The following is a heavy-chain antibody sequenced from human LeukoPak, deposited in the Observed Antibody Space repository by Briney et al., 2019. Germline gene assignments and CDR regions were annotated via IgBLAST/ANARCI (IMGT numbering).Heavy chain of an antibody. CDR3: AKAPVTSCRGAFCYPFDS. CDR1: GFTFNNYA. J-gene: IGHJ4*02. V-gene: IGHV3-23*01. CDR2: TSSSDAGK. Sequence: GGSLRLSCAASGFTFNNYALSWVRRAPGKGLEWVSATSSSDAGKYYADSVRGRFTISRDNSRNTMYLQMNSLRVEDAAVYYCAKAPVTSCRGAFCYPFDSWGQGTLVTVSS. D-gene: IGHD2-15*01.